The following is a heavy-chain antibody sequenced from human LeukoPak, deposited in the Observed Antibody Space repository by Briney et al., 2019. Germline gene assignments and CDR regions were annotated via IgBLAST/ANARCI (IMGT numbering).Heavy chain of an antibody. Sequence: SGGFLRLSFTASGFTFCDYAMSWVRQAAGKGLGWVGFIRIKAFCGTIEYAAPVKGRFTISRDHSKSIAYLQMNSLKTEDTAVYYCTRGSCTNGVCYHFDYWGQGTLVTVSS. CDR2: IRIKAFCGTI. CDR1: GFTFCDYA. J-gene: IGHJ4*02. V-gene: IGHV3-49*04. D-gene: IGHD2-8*01. CDR3: TRGSCTNGVCYHFDY.